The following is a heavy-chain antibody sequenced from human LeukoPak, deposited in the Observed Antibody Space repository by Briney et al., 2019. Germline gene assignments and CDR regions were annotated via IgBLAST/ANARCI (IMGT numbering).Heavy chain of an antibody. CDR1: GYTFTGYY. Sequence: GASVKVSCKASGYTFTGYYMHWVRQAPGQGLEWMGWINPNSGGTNYAQKFQGRVTMTRDTSISTAYMELSRLRSDDTAVYYCARDGLTGPYYYYYYMDVWGKGTTVTVSS. J-gene: IGHJ6*03. V-gene: IGHV1-2*02. CDR2: INPNSGGT. CDR3: ARDGLTGPYYYYYYMDV. D-gene: IGHD1-20*01.